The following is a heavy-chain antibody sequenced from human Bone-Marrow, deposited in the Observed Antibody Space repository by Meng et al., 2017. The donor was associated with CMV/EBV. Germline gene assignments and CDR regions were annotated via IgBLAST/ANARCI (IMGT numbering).Heavy chain of an antibody. J-gene: IGHJ4*02. CDR3: AKHLRPGVYYFDY. CDR1: GFTVSRNY. D-gene: IGHD2-8*01. CDR2: IYSGGST. V-gene: IGHV3-53*01. Sequence: GGSLRLSCAASGFTVSRNYMSWVRQAPGKGLEWVSVIYSGGSTYYADSVKGRFTISRDNSKNTLYLQMNSPRAEDTAVYYCAKHLRPGVYYFDYWGQGTLVTFSS.